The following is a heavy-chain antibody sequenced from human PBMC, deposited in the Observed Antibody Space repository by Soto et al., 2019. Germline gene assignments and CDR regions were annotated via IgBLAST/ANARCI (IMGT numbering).Heavy chain of an antibody. CDR1: GYTFINYD. D-gene: IGHD3-22*01. V-gene: IGHV1-8*01. Sequence: GASVKVSCKACGYTFINYDINWVRQAPGQGLEWMGWMNCNSGNTGYAQKFQGRVTMTRNTSVTTAYIDLSSLRSEDTAVYYCARGPWDDSSTYRIDYWGQGTLVTVSS. CDR2: MNCNSGNT. J-gene: IGHJ4*02. CDR3: ARGPWDDSSTYRIDY.